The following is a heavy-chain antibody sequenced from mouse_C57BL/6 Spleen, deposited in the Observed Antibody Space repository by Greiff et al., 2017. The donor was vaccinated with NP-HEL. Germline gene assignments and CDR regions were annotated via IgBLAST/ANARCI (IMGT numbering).Heavy chain of an antibody. Sequence: VQRVESGAELVKPGASVKISCKASGYAFSSYWMNWVKQRPGKGLEWIGQIYPGDGDTNYNGKFKGKATLTADKSSSTAYMQLSSLTSEDSAVYFCARHYGSAFDYWGQGTTLTVSS. CDR2: IYPGDGDT. D-gene: IGHD1-1*01. V-gene: IGHV1-80*01. J-gene: IGHJ2*01. CDR1: GYAFSSYW. CDR3: ARHYGSAFDY.